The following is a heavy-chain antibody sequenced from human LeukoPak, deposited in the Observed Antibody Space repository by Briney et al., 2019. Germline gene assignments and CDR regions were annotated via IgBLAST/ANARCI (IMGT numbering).Heavy chain of an antibody. CDR1: GYTFTGYY. D-gene: IGHD3-9*01. Sequence: AASVKVSCKASGYTFTGYYMHWLRQAPGQGLDWMGWINPNSGGSNYAQKFQGRVTMTIDTSISKAYMALSRLRSDDTAVYYCARSPYYDILTGYYPIEWFDPWGQGTLVTVSS. V-gene: IGHV1-2*02. J-gene: IGHJ5*02. CDR3: ARSPYYDILTGYYPIEWFDP. CDR2: INPNSGGS.